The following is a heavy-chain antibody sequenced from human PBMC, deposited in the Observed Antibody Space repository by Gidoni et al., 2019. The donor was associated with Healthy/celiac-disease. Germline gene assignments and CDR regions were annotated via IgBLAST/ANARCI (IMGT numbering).Heavy chain of an antibody. J-gene: IGHJ6*02. CDR1: GFTFSSYG. CDR2: IWYDGSNK. V-gene: IGHV3-33*01. CDR3: AREPSGLLPSDYYYGMDV. D-gene: IGHD3-10*01. Sequence: QVQLVESGGGVVQPGRSLRLSCAASGFTFSSYGMHWVRQAPGKGLEWVAVIWYDGSNKYYADSVKGRFTISRDNSKNTLYLQMNSLRAEDTAVYYCAREPSGLLPSDYYYGMDVWGQGTTVTVSS.